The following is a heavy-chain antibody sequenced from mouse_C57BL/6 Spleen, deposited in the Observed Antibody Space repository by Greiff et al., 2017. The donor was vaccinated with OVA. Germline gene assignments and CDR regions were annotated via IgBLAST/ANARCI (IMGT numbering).Heavy chain of an antibody. V-gene: IGHV1-4*01. CDR3: ARSEDYVAMDY. CDR2: INPSSGYT. J-gene: IGHJ4*01. Sequence: VQLQQSGAELARPGASVKMSCKASGYTFTSYTMHWVKQRPGQGLEWIGYINPSSGYTKYNQKFKDKATLTADKSSSTAYMQLSSLTSEDTAVYYCARSEDYVAMDYWGQGTSVTVSS. CDR1: GYTFTSYT.